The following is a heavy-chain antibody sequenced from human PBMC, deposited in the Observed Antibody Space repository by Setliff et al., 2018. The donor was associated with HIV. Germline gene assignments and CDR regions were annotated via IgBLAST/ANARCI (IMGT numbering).Heavy chain of an antibody. D-gene: IGHD7-27*01. CDR3: ARGRASGSANSG. J-gene: IGHJ4*02. V-gene: IGHV1-46*01. CDR2: INPSGGTT. Sequence: ASVKVSCKASGYTFSSYYMHWVRQAPGQGLEWMGIINPSGGTTSYAQKFQGRVTLTADESTSIAYMELNSLGSGDTAVYYCARGRASGSANSGWGQGTLVTVSS. CDR1: GYTFSSYY.